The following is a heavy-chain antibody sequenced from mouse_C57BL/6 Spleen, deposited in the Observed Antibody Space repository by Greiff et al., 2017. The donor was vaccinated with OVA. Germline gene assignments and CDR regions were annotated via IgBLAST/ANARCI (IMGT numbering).Heavy chain of an antibody. Sequence: VQLQQSGPGLVQPSQSLSITCTVSGFSLTSYGVHWVRQSPGQGLEWLGVIWRGGSTDYNAAFISRLSISKDNSKSQVFFKMNSLQADDTAIYYCASPHYYGSSTDWYFDVWGTGTTVTVSS. CDR3: ASPHYYGSSTDWYFDV. D-gene: IGHD1-1*01. V-gene: IGHV2-2*01. J-gene: IGHJ1*03. CDR1: GFSLTSYG. CDR2: IWRGGST.